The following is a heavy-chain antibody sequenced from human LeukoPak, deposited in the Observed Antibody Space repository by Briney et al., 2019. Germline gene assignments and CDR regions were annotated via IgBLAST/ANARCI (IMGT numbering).Heavy chain of an antibody. CDR2: VSIISTYI. CDR1: GSSFSMYT. Sequence: GGCRTPSRPAAGSSFSMYTMGWVRQAPGKGLGWVSSVSIISTYIYYAYSVNGRSPISRPNAKNLLYLQMKSLRAEDTAVYHGARVGSWDTFDVWGQGTMVTVSS. CDR3: ARVGSWDTFDV. J-gene: IGHJ3*01. V-gene: IGHV3-21*06. D-gene: IGHD3-10*01.